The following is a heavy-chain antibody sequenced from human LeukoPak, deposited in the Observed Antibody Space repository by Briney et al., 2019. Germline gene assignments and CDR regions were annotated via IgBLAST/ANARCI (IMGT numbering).Heavy chain of an antibody. D-gene: IGHD3-22*01. CDR1: GGSISSGGYY. CDR2: IYYSGST. CDR3: AGVGGYYLYYFDS. V-gene: IGHV4-31*03. Sequence: PSETLSLTCTVSGGSISSGGYYWSWIRQHPGKGLEWIGFIYYSGSTDYNPSLKSRVTISMDTSKNQFSLKLSSVTAADTAVYYCAGVGGYYLYYFDSWGQGALVTVSS. J-gene: IGHJ4*02.